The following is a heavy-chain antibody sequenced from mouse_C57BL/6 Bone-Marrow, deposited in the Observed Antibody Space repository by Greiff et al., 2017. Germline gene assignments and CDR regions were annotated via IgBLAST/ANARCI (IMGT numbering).Heavy chain of an antibody. CDR3: ARSDYYGSGDY. Sequence: QVQLKQPGAELVRPGSSVKLSCKASGYTFTSYWMDWVKQRPGQGLEWIGNIYPSDSETHYNQKFKDKDTLTVDKSSSTAYMQLSSLTSEDSAVYYCARSDYYGSGDYWGQGTTLTVSS. J-gene: IGHJ2*01. CDR1: GYTFTSYW. V-gene: IGHV1-61*01. CDR2: IYPSDSET. D-gene: IGHD1-1*01.